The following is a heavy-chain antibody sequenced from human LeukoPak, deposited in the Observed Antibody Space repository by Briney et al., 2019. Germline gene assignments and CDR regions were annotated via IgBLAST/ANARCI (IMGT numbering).Heavy chain of an antibody. CDR2: ISGSGGST. J-gene: IGHJ4*02. CDR3: AKVPERFLEWLFPLYYFDY. CDR1: GFTFSSYA. V-gene: IGHV3-23*01. Sequence: GGSLRLSCAASGFTFSSYAMSWVRQAPGKGLEWVSAISGSGGSTYYADSVKGRFTISRDNSKNTLYLQMNSLRAEDTAVYYCAKVPERFLEWLFPLYYFDYWGQGTLVTVSS. D-gene: IGHD3-3*01.